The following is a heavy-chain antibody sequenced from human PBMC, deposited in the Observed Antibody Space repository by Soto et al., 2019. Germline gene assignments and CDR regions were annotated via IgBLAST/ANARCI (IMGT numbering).Heavy chain of an antibody. V-gene: IGHV4-34*01. Sequence: SETLSLTCAVYGGSFSGYYWSWIRQPPGKGLEWIGEINHSGSTNYNPSLKSRVTISVDTSKNQFSLKLSSVTAADTAVYYCAREARYYYYYMDVWGKGTTVTVSS. J-gene: IGHJ6*03. CDR1: GGSFSGYY. CDR3: AREARYYYYYMDV. CDR2: INHSGST.